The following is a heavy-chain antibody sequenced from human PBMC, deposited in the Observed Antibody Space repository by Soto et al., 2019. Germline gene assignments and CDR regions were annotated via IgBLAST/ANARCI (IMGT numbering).Heavy chain of an antibody. CDR3: ARGDTAMDLGQYYYYYYGMDV. D-gene: IGHD5-18*01. CDR2: MNPNSGNT. V-gene: IGHV1-8*01. Sequence: QVQLVQSGAEVKKPGASVKVSCKASGYTFTSYDINWVRQATGQGLEWMGWMNPNSGNTGYAQKFQGRVTMTRNTSISTAYMELSSLRSEDTAVYYCARGDTAMDLGQYYYYYYGMDVWGQGTTVTVSS. CDR1: GYTFTSYD. J-gene: IGHJ6*02.